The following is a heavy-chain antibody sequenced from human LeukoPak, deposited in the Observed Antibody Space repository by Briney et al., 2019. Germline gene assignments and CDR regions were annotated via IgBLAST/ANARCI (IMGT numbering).Heavy chain of an antibody. Sequence: PSETLSLTCAVSGGSISSSDWWSWIRQPAGKGLEWIGRIYSSGSTNYNPSLKSRVTISVDTSKNQFSLKLSSVTAADTAVYYCARDLRGDYVAFDIWGQGTMVTVSS. D-gene: IGHD2-21*02. CDR3: ARDLRGDYVAFDI. CDR1: GGSISSSDW. V-gene: IGHV4-61*02. J-gene: IGHJ3*02. CDR2: IYSSGST.